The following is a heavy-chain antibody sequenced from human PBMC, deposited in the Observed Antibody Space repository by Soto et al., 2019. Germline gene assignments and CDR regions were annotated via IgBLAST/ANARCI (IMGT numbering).Heavy chain of an antibody. Sequence: QVQLVESGGGVVQPGRSLRLSCAASGFTFSSYGMHWVRQAPGKGLEWVAVIWYDGSNKYYADSVKGRFTISRDNSKNTLYLQMNSLRAEDTAVYYCARDRTWDGEPFQHWGQGTLVTVSS. CDR1: GFTFSSYG. J-gene: IGHJ1*01. V-gene: IGHV3-33*01. CDR2: IWYDGSNK. CDR3: ARDRTWDGEPFQH. D-gene: IGHD4-17*01.